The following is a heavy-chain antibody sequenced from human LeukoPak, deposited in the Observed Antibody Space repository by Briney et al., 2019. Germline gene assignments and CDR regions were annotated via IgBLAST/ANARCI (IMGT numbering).Heavy chain of an antibody. CDR2: IIPILGIA. CDR3: ASRLGYCSSTSCYPDDAFDI. D-gene: IGHD2-2*01. CDR1: GGTFSSYT. V-gene: IGHV1-69*02. J-gene: IGHJ3*02. Sequence: SVKVSCKASGGTFSSYTISWVRQAPGQGLEWMGRIIPILGIANYAQKFQGRVTITADKSTSTAYMELSRLRSEDTAVYYCASRLGYCSSTSCYPDDAFDIWGQGTMVTVSS.